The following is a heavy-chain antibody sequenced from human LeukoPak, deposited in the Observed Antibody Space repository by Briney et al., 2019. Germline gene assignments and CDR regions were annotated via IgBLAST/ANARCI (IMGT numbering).Heavy chain of an antibody. Sequence: PSETLSLTCTVSGGSISSSSYYWGWIRQPPGKGLEWIGSIYYSGSTYYNPSLKSRVTISVDTSKNQFSQKLSSVTAADTAVYYCARTNAGDDYGDFGPTLDIWGQGTMVTVSS. V-gene: IGHV4-39*01. CDR3: ARTNAGDDYGDFGPTLDI. CDR2: IYYSGST. D-gene: IGHD4-17*01. J-gene: IGHJ3*02. CDR1: GGSISSSSYY.